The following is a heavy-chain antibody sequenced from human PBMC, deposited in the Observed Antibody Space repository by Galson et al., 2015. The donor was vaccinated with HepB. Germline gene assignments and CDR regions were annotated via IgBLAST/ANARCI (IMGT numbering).Heavy chain of an antibody. CDR3: ARVVLMVYAIGGHYGMDV. CDR2: VSAYNGNT. D-gene: IGHD2-8*01. J-gene: IGHJ6*02. V-gene: IGHV1-18*01. Sequence: SVKVSCKASGSTFTSYGISWVRQAPGQGLEWMGWVSAYNGNTNYAQKLQGRVTMTTDTSTSTAYMEPRSLRSDDTAVYYCARVVLMVYAIGGHYGMDVWGQGTTVTVSS. CDR1: GSTFTSYG.